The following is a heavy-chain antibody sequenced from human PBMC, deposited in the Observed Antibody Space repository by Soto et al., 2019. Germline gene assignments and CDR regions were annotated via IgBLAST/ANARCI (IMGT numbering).Heavy chain of an antibody. CDR1: GYTFTSYD. J-gene: IGHJ5*02. CDR2: MNPNSGNT. D-gene: IGHD2-2*01. V-gene: IGHV1-8*01. CDR3: ARELAGYCSSTSCPPSAS. Sequence: QVQLVQSGAEVKKPGASVKVSCKASGYTFTSYDINWVRQATGQGLEWMGWMNPNSGNTGYAQKFQGRVTMTRNTSISTAYMELSSLRSEDTAVYYCARELAGYCSSTSCPPSASWGQGTLVTVSS.